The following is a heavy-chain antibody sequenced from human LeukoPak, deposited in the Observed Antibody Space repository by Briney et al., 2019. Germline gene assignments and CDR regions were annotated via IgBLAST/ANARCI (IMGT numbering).Heavy chain of an antibody. CDR3: ANRGVHSTSGTFYYYYMDV. D-gene: IGHD3-10*01. Sequence: GGSLRLSCAASGFTFSSYGMHWVRQAPGKGLEWVAFIRYDGSNKYYADSVKGRFTISRDNSKNTLYLQMNSLRAEDTAVYYCANRGVHSTSGTFYYYYMDVWGKGTTVTVSS. CDR2: IRYDGSNK. CDR1: GFTFSSYG. J-gene: IGHJ6*03. V-gene: IGHV3-30*02.